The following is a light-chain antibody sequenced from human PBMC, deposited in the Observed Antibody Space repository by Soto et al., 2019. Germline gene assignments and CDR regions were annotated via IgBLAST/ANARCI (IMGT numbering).Light chain of an antibody. V-gene: IGKV1-5*01. Sequence: DIQMTQSPSTLSAAVGDRVTINCXASQSISPWLAWYQQKPGKAPKLLIYDASSLESGVPSRFSGSGSGTEFTLTISSLQPDDFATYYCQQYHSYSLTFGQGTKVDI. J-gene: IGKJ1*01. CDR3: QQYHSYSLT. CDR2: DAS. CDR1: QSISPW.